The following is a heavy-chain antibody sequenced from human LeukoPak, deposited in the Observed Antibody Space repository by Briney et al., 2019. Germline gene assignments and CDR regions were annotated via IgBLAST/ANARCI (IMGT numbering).Heavy chain of an antibody. CDR2: IYSGGST. CDR1: GFTVSSNY. CDR3: ARDPPAHNGYYYYMDV. V-gene: IGHV3-66*01. D-gene: IGHD1-1*01. Sequence: GGSLRLSCAASGFTVSSNYMSWVRQAPGKGLEWVSVIYSGGSTYYADSVKGRFTISRDNSKNTLYLQMNSLRAEDTAVYYCARDPPAHNGYYYYMDVWGKGTTVTVSS. J-gene: IGHJ6*03.